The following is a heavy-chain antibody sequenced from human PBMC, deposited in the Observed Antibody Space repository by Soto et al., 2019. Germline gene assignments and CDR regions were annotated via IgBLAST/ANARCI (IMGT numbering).Heavy chain of an antibody. Sequence: GGSLRLSCTASGFTFGDYAMSWVRQAPGKGLEWVGFIRSKAYSGTTEYAASVKGRLTISRDDSKSIAYLQMNSLKTEDTAVYYCTRVGTYYYGMDVWGQGTTVTVSS. CDR3: TRVGTYYYGMDV. CDR1: GFTFGDYA. CDR2: IRSKAYSGTT. J-gene: IGHJ6*02. D-gene: IGHD1-1*01. V-gene: IGHV3-49*04.